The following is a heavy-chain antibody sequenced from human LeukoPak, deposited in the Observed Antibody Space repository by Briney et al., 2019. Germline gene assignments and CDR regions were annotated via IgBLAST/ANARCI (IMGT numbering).Heavy chain of an antibody. V-gene: IGHV4-38-2*02. Sequence: SETLSLTCSVSGYSIDNGYYWGWIRQPPGKGLEWIGTIYYSGSTYYNPSLESRVTISLDTSRNQFSLKLNSVTAADTAVYYCAKSNGYGLVDIWGQGTMVTVSS. CDR3: AKSNGYGLVDI. D-gene: IGHD3-10*01. CDR1: GYSIDNGYY. J-gene: IGHJ3*02. CDR2: IYYSGST.